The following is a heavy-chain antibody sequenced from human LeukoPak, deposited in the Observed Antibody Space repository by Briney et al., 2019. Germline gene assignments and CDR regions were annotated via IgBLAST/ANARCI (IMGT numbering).Heavy chain of an antibody. D-gene: IGHD3-22*01. V-gene: IGHV4-30-2*01. J-gene: IGHJ4*02. CDR2: INHSGST. CDR3: ARGLGYYDSSGYNY. Sequence: SETLSLTCAVSGGSICSGGYSWSWIRQPPGKGLEWIGYINHSGSTNYNPSLKSRVTISVDTSKNQFSLKLSSVTAADTAVYYCARGLGYYDSSGYNYWGQGTLVTVSS. CDR1: GGSICSGGYS.